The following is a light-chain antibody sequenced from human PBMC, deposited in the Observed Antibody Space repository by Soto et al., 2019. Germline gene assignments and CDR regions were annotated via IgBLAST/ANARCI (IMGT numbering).Light chain of an antibody. CDR3: AAWDDRLYGVL. J-gene: IGLJ2*01. V-gene: IGLV1-47*01. CDR2: RTN. CDR1: RPNIGSND. Sequence: QSVLTQSPSASGTPGLRVTISCSGSRPNIGSNDVNWYQQSPGTAPKLLIYRTNQRPSGVPDRFSGSKSGTSASLAISGLRSEDEADYYCAAWDDRLYGVLFGGGTKLTVL.